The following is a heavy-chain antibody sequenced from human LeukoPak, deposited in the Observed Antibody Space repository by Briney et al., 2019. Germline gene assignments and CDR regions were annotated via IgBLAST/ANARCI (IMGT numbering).Heavy chain of an antibody. CDR3: ARDRVMVRGVFFDY. J-gene: IGHJ4*02. CDR2: MNPNSGNT. CDR1: GYTFTSYG. Sequence: ASVKVSCKASGYTFTSYGINWVRQATGQGLEWMGWMNPNSGNTGYAQKFQGRVTMTRNTSISTAYMELSSLRSEDTAVYYCARDRVMVRGVFFDYWGQGTLVTVSS. D-gene: IGHD3-10*01. V-gene: IGHV1-8*02.